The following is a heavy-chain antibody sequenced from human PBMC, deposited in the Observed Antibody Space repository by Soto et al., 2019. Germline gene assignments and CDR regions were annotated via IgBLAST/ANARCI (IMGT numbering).Heavy chain of an antibody. CDR3: ARVLRGVVNWFDP. J-gene: IGHJ5*02. CDR2: IATYNSNE. V-gene: IGHV1-18*01. D-gene: IGHD3-10*01. Sequence: YLVQSGPEVKQPGASVTVSCKTSGDTFTNFGLSWVRQAPGQGLEWMGWIATYNSNENYAQTFQGRLTLTTDTSTSTADMELKSLGYDDTAVYYCARVLRGVVNWFDPWGQGTLVTVSS. CDR1: GDTFTNFG.